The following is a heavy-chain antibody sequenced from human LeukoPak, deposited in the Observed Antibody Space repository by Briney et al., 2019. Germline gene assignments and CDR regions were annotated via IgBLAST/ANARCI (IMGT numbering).Heavy chain of an antibody. CDR2: INPSGGST. V-gene: IGHV1-46*01. J-gene: IGHJ6*02. Sequence: GASVKISCKASGYTFTSYYMHWVRQAPGQGLEWMGIINPSGGSTSYAQKFQGRVTMTRDTSTSTVYMELSSLRSEDTAVYYCARVSRGYCSGGSCYDYYYGMDVWGQGTTVTVSS. D-gene: IGHD2-15*01. CDR1: GYTFTSYY. CDR3: ARVSRGYCSGGSCYDYYYGMDV.